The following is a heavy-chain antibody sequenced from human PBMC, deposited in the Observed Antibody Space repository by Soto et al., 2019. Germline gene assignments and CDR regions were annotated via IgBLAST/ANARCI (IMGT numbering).Heavy chain of an antibody. J-gene: IGHJ4*02. Sequence: GASVKVSCKASGYTFTGYYMHWVRQAPGQGLEWMGWINPNSGGTNYAQKFQGWVTMTRDTSISTAYMELSRLRSDDTAVYYCARGTGTDFWSGYDTVHFDYWGQGTLVTVSS. CDR2: INPNSGGT. CDR3: ARGTGTDFWSGYDTVHFDY. V-gene: IGHV1-2*04. D-gene: IGHD3-3*01. CDR1: GYTFTGYY.